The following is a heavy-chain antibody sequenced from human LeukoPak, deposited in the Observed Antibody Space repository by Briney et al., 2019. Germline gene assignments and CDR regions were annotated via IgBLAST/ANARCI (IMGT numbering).Heavy chain of an antibody. CDR2: ISYDGSNK. CDR3: ARCSGGSCYNTNYYGMDV. D-gene: IGHD2-15*01. CDR1: GFTFSSYG. V-gene: IGHV3-30*03. J-gene: IGHJ6*02. Sequence: GRSLRLSCAASGFTFSSYGMHWVRQAPGKGLEWVAVISYDGSNKYYADSVKGRFTISRDNSKNTLHLQMNSLRAEDTAVYYCARCSGGSCYNTNYYGMDVWGQGTTVTVSS.